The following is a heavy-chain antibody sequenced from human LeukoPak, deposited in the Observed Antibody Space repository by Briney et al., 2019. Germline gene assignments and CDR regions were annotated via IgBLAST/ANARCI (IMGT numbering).Heavy chain of an antibody. J-gene: IGHJ4*02. D-gene: IGHD5-24*01. CDR2: IYSGGST. CDR3: ARVGDGYSAFDY. V-gene: IGHV3-53*01. CDR1: GFTFSSYW. Sequence: GGSLRLSCAASGFTFSSYWMNWVRQAPGKGLEWVSVIYSGGSTYYADSVKGRFTISRDNSKNTLYLQMNSLRAEDTAVYYCARVGDGYSAFDYWGQRTLVTVSS.